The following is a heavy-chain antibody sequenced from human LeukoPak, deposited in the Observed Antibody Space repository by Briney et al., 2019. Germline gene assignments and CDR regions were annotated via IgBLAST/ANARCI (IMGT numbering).Heavy chain of an antibody. CDR3: ARDSSSWYATGSRYYYYYYMDV. J-gene: IGHJ6*03. Sequence: AAVKVSCKASGGTFSGYAVGCGGQGPGQGLEWMGGIIPIFGTANYAQKFQGRVTITTDESTSTAYMELSSLRSEDTAVYYCARDSSSWYATGSRYYYYYYMDVWGKGTTVTVSS. CDR1: GGTFSGYA. V-gene: IGHV1-69*05. CDR2: IIPIFGTA. D-gene: IGHD6-13*01.